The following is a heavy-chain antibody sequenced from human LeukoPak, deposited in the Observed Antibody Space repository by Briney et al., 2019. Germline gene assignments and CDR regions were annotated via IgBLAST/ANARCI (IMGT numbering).Heavy chain of an antibody. J-gene: IGHJ4*02. V-gene: IGHV4-39*01. CDR3: ARHPSEGDAGY. CDR2: IYYSGST. Sequence: PSETLSLTCTVSGGSISSSSYYWGWIRQPPGKGLEWIGSIYYSGSTYYNPSLKSRVTISVDTSKNQFSLKLSSVTAADTAVYYCARHPSEGDAGYWGQGTLVTVSS. CDR1: GGSISSSSYY. D-gene: IGHD2-21*01.